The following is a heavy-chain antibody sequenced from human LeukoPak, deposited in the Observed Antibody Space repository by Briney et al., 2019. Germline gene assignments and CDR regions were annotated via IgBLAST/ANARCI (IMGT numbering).Heavy chain of an antibody. CDR3: AREDYYDSSGYYYHY. CDR1: GYTFTVYF. D-gene: IGHD3-22*01. Sequence: ASVKVSCKASGYTFTVYFMHWVRQAPGQGLEWMGWINPNSGGTNYAQKFQGRVTMTRDTSISTAYMELSRLRSDDTAVYYCAREDYYDSSGYYYHYWGQGTLVTVSS. CDR2: INPNSGGT. J-gene: IGHJ4*02. V-gene: IGHV1-2*02.